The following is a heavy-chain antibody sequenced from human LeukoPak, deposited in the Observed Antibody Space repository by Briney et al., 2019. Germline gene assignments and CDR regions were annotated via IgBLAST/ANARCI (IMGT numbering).Heavy chain of an antibody. CDR2: IGGSDGST. CDR3: AKGGLGCSTTTCFDY. CDR1: GFTFSSSA. Sequence: PGGSLRLSCAASGFTFSSSAMSWVRQAPGKGLEWVSSIGGSDGSTYYTDSVKGRFTISRDNSKFTLYLQMNSLRAEDTAVYYCAKGGLGCSTTTCFDYWGQGTLVTVCS. D-gene: IGHD2-2*01. J-gene: IGHJ4*02. V-gene: IGHV3-23*01.